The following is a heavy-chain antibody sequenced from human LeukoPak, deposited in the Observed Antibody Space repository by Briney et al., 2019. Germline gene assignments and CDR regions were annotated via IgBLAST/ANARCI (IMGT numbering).Heavy chain of an antibody. V-gene: IGHV4-34*01. D-gene: IGHD1-14*01. CDR3: ARHNINWDPTSYMDV. CDR1: GFTFSSYA. CDR2: INHSGST. Sequence: GSLRLSCAASGFTFSSYAMSWVRQPPGKGLEWIGEINHSGSTNYNPSLKSRVTISVDTSKNQFSLKLSSVTAADTAVYYCARHNINWDPTSYMDVWGKGTTVTISS. J-gene: IGHJ6*03.